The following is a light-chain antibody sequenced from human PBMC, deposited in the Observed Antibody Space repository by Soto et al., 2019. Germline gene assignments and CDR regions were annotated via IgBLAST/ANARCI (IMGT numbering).Light chain of an antibody. Sequence: EIVLTQSPGTLSFSPGERATLSCRASQRVGRSYLAWYQQKPGQAPRLLIYGASTRATGIQDRFSGSGSGTNFTLKITRLEPEDFAVYFCRQYDTLPQTCGQVTKVEIK. CDR3: RQYDTLPQT. V-gene: IGKV3-20*01. CDR2: GAS. J-gene: IGKJ1*01. CDR1: QRVGRSY.